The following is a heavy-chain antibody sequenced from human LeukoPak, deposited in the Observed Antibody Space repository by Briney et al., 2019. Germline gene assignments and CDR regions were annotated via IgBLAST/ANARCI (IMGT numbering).Heavy chain of an antibody. CDR1: GGSISSYY. D-gene: IGHD3-10*01. CDR3: ARGRSPITMVRGVKGGNYYYMDV. V-gene: IGHV4-59*12. J-gene: IGHJ6*03. CDR2: IYYSGST. Sequence: SETLSLTCTVSGGSISSYYWSWIRQPPGKGLEWIGYIYYSGSTNYNPSLKSRVTISVDTSKNQFSLKLSSVTAADTAVYYCARGRSPITMVRGVKGGNYYYMDVWGKGTTVTVSS.